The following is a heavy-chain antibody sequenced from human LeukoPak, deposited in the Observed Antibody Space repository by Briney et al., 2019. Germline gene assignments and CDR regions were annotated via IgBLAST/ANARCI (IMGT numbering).Heavy chain of an antibody. V-gene: IGHV4-34*01. CDR3: ARVGSYNFDY. CDR1: GGSFSGYY. D-gene: IGHD5-24*01. Sequence: SETLSLTCAVYGGSFSGYYWSWIRQPPGQGLEWIGEINHSGSTNYNPSLKSRVTISVDTSKNQFSLNLSSVTAADTAVYYCARVGSYNFDYWGQGTLVTVSS. J-gene: IGHJ4*02. CDR2: INHSGST.